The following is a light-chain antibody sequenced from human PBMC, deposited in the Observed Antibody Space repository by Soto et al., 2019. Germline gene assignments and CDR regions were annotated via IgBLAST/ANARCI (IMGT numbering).Light chain of an antibody. J-gene: IGKJ1*01. V-gene: IGKV1D-13*01. CDR2: DAP. Sequence: IHMTQSKSSLSAFLGDGVTITCRASQSISSYLNWDQQKPGKAPDLLIYDAPRLAGGVPSRFSGSESGTEFTLTICSLQPDDFAVYYCPEYNNLPRPFGQ. CDR1: QSISSY. CDR3: PEYNNLPRP.